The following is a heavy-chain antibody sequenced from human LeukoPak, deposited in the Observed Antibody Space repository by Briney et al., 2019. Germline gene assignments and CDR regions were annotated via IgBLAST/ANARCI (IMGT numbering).Heavy chain of an antibody. V-gene: IGHV4-34*01. J-gene: IGHJ4*02. CDR2: INHSGST. CDR3: ARRAGLHSLDY. D-gene: IGHD5/OR15-5a*01. CDR1: GGSFSGYY. Sequence: SETLSLTCAVYGGSFSGYYWSWIRQPPGKGLEWIGEINHSGSTNYNPSLKRRVTISVDTSKNQFSLRLSSVTAADTALYFCARRAGLHSLDYWDQGTLVTVSS.